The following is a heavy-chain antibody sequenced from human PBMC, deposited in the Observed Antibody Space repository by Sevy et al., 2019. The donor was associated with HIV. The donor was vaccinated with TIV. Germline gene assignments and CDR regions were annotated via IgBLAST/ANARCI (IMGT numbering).Heavy chain of an antibody. Sequence: GGSPRLSCAASGFTFSSHWMRWVRQAPGKGLVWVSRVHFDGSSTNYADSVKGRFTISRDNAKNTLFLQMNSLRVEDTAVYYCARDRDGGSGFDYWGQGTLVTVSS. D-gene: IGHD6-25*01. CDR3: ARDRDGGSGFDY. CDR2: VHFDGSST. V-gene: IGHV3-74*01. CDR1: GFTFSSHW. J-gene: IGHJ4*02.